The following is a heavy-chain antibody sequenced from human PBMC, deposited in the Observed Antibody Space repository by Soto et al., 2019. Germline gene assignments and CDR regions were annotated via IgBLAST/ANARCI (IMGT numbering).Heavy chain of an antibody. CDR3: ASRLLYVDAFDI. V-gene: IGHV1-2*02. Sequence: ASVKGSFKASGYTFTGYYMHWVRQAPGQGLEWMGWINPNSGGTNYAQKFQGRVTMTRDTSISTAYMELSRLRSDDTAVYYCASRLLYVDAFDIWGQGTMVTVS. CDR1: GYTFTGYY. D-gene: IGHD3-16*01. CDR2: INPNSGGT. J-gene: IGHJ3*02.